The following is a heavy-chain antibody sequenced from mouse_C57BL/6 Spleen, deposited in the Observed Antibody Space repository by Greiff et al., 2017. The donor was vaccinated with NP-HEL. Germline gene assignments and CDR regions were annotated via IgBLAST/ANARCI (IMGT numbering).Heavy chain of an antibody. J-gene: IGHJ4*01. CDR1: GYAFSSYW. D-gene: IGHD2-5*01. Sequence: VKLQESGAELVKPGASVKISCKASGYAFSSYWMNWVKQRPGKGLEWIGQIYPGDGDTNYNGKFKGKATLTADKSSSTAYMQLSSLTSEDSAVYFCARSPYYSNWGAMDYWGQGTSVTVSS. CDR3: ARSPYYSNWGAMDY. CDR2: IYPGDGDT. V-gene: IGHV1-80*01.